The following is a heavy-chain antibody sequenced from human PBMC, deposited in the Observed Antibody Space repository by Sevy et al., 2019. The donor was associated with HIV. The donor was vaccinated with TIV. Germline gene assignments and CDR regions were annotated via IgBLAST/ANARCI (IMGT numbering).Heavy chain of an antibody. V-gene: IGHV3-7*01. CDR2: IKQDGSEK. Sequence: GGSLRLSCAASGFTFSSYWMSWVRQAPGKGLEWVANIKQDGSEKYYVDSVKGRFTISRDNAKNSLYLQMNSLRAEDTAVYYCARDRVSGSYPLFDYWGQGTLVTVSS. CDR1: GFTFSSYW. CDR3: ARDRVSGSYPLFDY. J-gene: IGHJ4*02. D-gene: IGHD1-26*01.